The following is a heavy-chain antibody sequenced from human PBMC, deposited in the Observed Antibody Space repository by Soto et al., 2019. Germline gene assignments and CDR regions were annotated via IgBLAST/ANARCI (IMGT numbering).Heavy chain of an antibody. D-gene: IGHD3-10*01. V-gene: IGHV1-2*04. CDR2: INPNSGGT. J-gene: IGHJ6*02. CDR1: GYTFTGYY. CDR3: ARDLGNCWFGELGYGMDV. Sequence: QVQLVQSGAEVKKPGASVKVSCKASGYTFTGYYMHWVRQAPGQGLEWMGWINPNSGGTNYAQKFQGWVTMTRDTSISTAYMELSRLRSDDTAVYYCARDLGNCWFGELGYGMDVWGQGTTVTVSS.